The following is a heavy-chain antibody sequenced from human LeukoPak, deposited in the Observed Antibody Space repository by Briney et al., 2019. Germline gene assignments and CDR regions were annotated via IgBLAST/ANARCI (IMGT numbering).Heavy chain of an antibody. J-gene: IGHJ1*01. D-gene: IGHD4-11*01. CDR3: ATTVAGYFHR. Sequence: GGSLRLSCAASGFTFSFYWMSWVRQAPGKGLENVANIKQEGSEKNYVDSVMGRFTISRDNTKNLLDLQMNSLRAEDTAVYYCATTVAGYFHRWGRGTLVIVSS. V-gene: IGHV3-7*01. CDR2: IKQEGSEK. CDR1: GFTFSFYW.